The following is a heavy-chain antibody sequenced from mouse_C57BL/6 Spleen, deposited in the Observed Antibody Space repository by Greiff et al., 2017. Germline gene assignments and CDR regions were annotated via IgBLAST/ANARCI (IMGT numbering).Heavy chain of an antibody. V-gene: IGHV1-80*01. CDR1: GYAFSSYW. CDR2: IYPGDGDT. Sequence: QVHVKQSGAELVKPGASVKISCKASGYAFSSYWMNWVKQRPGKGLEWIGQIYPGDGDTNYNGKFKGKATLTADKSSSTAYMQLSSLTSEDSAVYFCATGGSYAMDYWGQGTSVTVSA. D-gene: IGHD4-1*01. J-gene: IGHJ4*01. CDR3: ATGGSYAMDY.